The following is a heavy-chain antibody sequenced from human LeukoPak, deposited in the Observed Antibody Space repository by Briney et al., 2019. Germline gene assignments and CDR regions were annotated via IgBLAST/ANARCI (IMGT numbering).Heavy chain of an antibody. D-gene: IGHD3-22*01. Sequence: GESLKISCKGSGYRFTSYWIGWVRQMPGKGLEWMGIIYPGDSDTRYSPSFQGQVTISADKSISTAYLQWSSLKASDTAMYYCARRSSYYYDSSGYSHFDYWGQGAPVTVSS. CDR1: GYRFTSYW. J-gene: IGHJ4*02. CDR2: IYPGDSDT. V-gene: IGHV5-51*01. CDR3: ARRSSYYYDSSGYSHFDY.